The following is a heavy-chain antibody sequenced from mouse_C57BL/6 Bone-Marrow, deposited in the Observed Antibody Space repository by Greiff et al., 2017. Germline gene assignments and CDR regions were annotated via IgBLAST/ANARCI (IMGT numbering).Heavy chain of an antibody. Sequence: VQLKESGPELVKPGASVKISCKASGYAFSSSWMNWVKQRPGKGLEWIGRICPGDGDTNYKGKFKGKATLTADKSSSTAYMQLSSRTSEDSAVYFCARGIFLYYWGQGTTLTVSS. V-gene: IGHV1-82*01. CDR3: ARGIFLYY. D-gene: IGHD6-1*01. J-gene: IGHJ2*01. CDR1: GYAFSSSW. CDR2: ICPGDGDT.